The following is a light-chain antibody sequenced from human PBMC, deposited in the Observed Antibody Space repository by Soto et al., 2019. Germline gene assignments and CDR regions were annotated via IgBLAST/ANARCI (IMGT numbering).Light chain of an antibody. V-gene: IGLV2-11*01. J-gene: IGLJ1*01. Sequence: QSALTQPRSVSGSPGQSVTISCTGPSSDVGGYNYVSWYQQHPGKAPKVMIYDVSKRPSGVPDRFSGSKSGNTASLTISGIQAEDEADYYCCSYAGSPYVFGTGTKLTVL. CDR3: CSYAGSPYV. CDR1: SSDVGGYNY. CDR2: DVS.